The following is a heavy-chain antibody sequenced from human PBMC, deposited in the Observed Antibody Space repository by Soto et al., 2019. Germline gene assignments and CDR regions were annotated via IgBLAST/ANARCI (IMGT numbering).Heavy chain of an antibody. Sequence: QVQLRESGPRLVKPSGTLSLTCAVSGSSITSSNWWTWVRQPPGKGLGWIGESYHSGSSNYNPSLKSRVTISVDKSKNQFFLKLTSETAADTAVYYCARRYYYDSSGYYLGDWGQGTLVTVSS. CDR3: ARRYYYDSSGYYLGD. D-gene: IGHD3-22*01. V-gene: IGHV4-4*02. CDR2: SYHSGSS. CDR1: GSSITSSNW. J-gene: IGHJ4*02.